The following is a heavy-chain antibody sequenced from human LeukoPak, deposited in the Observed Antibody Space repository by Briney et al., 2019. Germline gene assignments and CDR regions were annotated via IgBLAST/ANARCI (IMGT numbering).Heavy chain of an antibody. V-gene: IGHV4-59*01. CDR3: ARAALISYSYGPFDY. CDR2: IYYTGST. Sequence: SETLSLTCTVSGGSISSYYWSWIRQPPGKGLEWMGYIYYTGSTNYNPSLKSRVTISVDTSKNQFSLKLSSVTAADTAVYYCARAALISYSYGPFDYWGQGTLVTVSS. J-gene: IGHJ4*02. CDR1: GGSISSYY. D-gene: IGHD5-18*01.